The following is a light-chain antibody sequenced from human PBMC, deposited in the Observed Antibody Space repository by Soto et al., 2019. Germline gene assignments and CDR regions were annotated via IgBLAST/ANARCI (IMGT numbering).Light chain of an antibody. CDR1: QTITHY. CDR2: DAS. V-gene: IGKV1-39*01. Sequence: DIHMTQSPSFLSASVGASVTITCRANQTITHYLNWYQQKPGRAPALLIYDASSLQSGVPSRFSGRGSGTAFRLTISSLQLADFATYYCQQSYVLPRTFGQGTKVEI. CDR3: QQSYVLPRT. J-gene: IGKJ1*01.